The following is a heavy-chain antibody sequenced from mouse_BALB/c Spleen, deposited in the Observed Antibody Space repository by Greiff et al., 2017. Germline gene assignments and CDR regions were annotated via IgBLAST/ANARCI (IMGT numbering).Heavy chain of an antibody. Sequence: QVQLKESGAELAKPGASVKMSCKASGYTFTSYWMHWVKQRPGQGLEWIGYINPSTGYTEYNQKFKDKATLTADKSSSTAYMQLSSLTSEDSAVYYCARRRYDAGAWFAYWGQGTLVTVSA. D-gene: IGHD2-14*01. J-gene: IGHJ3*01. CDR2: INPSTGYT. V-gene: IGHV1-7*01. CDR3: ARRRYDAGAWFAY. CDR1: GYTFTSYW.